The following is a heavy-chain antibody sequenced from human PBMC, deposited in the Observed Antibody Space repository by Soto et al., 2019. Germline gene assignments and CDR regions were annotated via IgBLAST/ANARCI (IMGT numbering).Heavy chain of an antibody. J-gene: IGHJ5*02. CDR1: GFTFSRYA. CDR2: ISGSGGST. D-gene: IGHD2-2*02. Sequence: EVQLLESGGGLVQPGGSLRLSCAASGFTFSRYAMSWVRQAPGKGLEWVAAISGSGGSTYYADSVKGRFTISRDNSKNTLYLQMNSLRAEDTAVYYCAKGVGIIVVIPGAINWFDPWGQGTLVTVSS. CDR3: AKGVGIIVVIPGAINWFDP. V-gene: IGHV3-23*01.